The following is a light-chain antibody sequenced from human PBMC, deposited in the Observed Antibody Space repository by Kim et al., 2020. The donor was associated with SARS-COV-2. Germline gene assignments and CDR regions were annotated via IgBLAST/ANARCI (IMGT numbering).Light chain of an antibody. CDR3: QTWATGNVV. CDR2: VNSDGSH. Sequence: SVKRTCTLSAAHNNDPIAGHQQQPEKGPRYLMKVNSDGSHTKGDGISDRFSGSISGTERYLIISSLQSEDEAEYYCQTWATGNVVFGGGTQLTVL. CDR1: AAHNNDP. J-gene: IGLJ2*01. V-gene: IGLV4-69*01.